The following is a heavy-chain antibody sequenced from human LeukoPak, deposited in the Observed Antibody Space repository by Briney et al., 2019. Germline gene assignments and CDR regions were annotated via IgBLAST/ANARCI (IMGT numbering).Heavy chain of an antibody. CDR3: ARDLVAAAYFDH. CDR1: GGSISSYY. Sequence: SETLSLTCTVSGGSISSYYWSWIRQPPGKGLEWIGYIYYSGSTNYNPSLKSRVTISVDTPKNQFSLKLSSVTAADTAVYYCARDLVAAAYFDHWGQGTLVTVSS. CDR2: IYYSGST. D-gene: IGHD2-15*01. V-gene: IGHV4-59*01. J-gene: IGHJ4*02.